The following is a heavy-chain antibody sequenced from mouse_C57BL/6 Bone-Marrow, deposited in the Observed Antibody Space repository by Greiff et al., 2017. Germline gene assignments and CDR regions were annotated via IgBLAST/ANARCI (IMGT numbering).Heavy chain of an antibody. CDR2: ISSGGGYT. CDR3: ARFYYSNFYYAMDY. D-gene: IGHD2-5*01. Sequence: EVKLVESGGDLVKPGGSLKLSCAASGFTFSSYGMSWVRQTPDKRLEWVATISSGGGYTYYPDSVKGRFTISRDNAKNTLYLQMSSLKSEDTAMYYCARFYYSNFYYAMDYWGQGTSVTVSS. CDR1: GFTFSSYG. J-gene: IGHJ4*01. V-gene: IGHV5-6*01.